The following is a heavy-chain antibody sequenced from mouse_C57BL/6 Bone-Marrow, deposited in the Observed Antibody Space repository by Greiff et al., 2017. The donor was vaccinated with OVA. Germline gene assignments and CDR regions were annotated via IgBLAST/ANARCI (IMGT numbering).Heavy chain of an antibody. D-gene: IGHD1-1*01. CDR1: GYAFSSYW. Sequence: QVQLQQSGAELVKPGASVKISCKASGYAFSSYWMNWVKQRPGKGLEWIGQIYTGDGDTNYNGKFKGKATLTADQSSSTAYMQLSSLTSEDSAVDFCARSTTVVENYFDYWGQGTALTVSS. V-gene: IGHV1-80*01. J-gene: IGHJ2*01. CDR3: ARSTTVVENYFDY. CDR2: IYTGDGDT.